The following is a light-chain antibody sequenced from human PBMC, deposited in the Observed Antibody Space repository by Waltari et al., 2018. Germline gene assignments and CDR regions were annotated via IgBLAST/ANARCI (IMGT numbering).Light chain of an antibody. J-gene: IGKJ3*01. Sequence: DIQMTQSPSSLSAFVGDRVTVTCRASQGINKELSWYQQKTGKGPKLLIYSASTLETGVSSRFSGSGSGTDFTLTISSLQPEDVATYYCQEDYSAPFTFGPGTRLEIK. CDR2: SAS. CDR3: QEDYSAPFT. V-gene: IGKV1-27*01. CDR1: QGINKE.